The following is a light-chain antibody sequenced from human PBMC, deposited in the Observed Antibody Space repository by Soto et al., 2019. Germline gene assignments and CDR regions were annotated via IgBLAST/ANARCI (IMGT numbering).Light chain of an antibody. Sequence: EIVLTQSPATLSLSPGERATLSCRATHPLSPHPPWYQQKPGQAPRLLIYDASNRATGIPARFSGSGSGTDFTLTISSLEPEDFAVYYCQQRSNWPPITFGQGTRLEIK. J-gene: IGKJ5*01. CDR2: DAS. CDR3: QQRSNWPPIT. V-gene: IGKV3-11*01. CDR1: HPLSPH.